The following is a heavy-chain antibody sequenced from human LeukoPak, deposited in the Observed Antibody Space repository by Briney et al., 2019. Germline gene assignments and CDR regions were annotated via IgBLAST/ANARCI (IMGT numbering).Heavy chain of an antibody. D-gene: IGHD3-9*01. CDR3: AIDLFYYHYYMDV. J-gene: IGHJ6*03. CDR2: IKQDGSEK. V-gene: IGHV3-7*01. CDR1: GFTFSSYW. Sequence: PGGSLRLSCAASGFTFSSYWMSWVRQAPGKGLEWVANIKQDGSEKYYVDSVKGRFTISRDNAKNSLYLQMNSLRAEDTAVYYCAIDLFYYHYYMDVWGKGTTVTVS.